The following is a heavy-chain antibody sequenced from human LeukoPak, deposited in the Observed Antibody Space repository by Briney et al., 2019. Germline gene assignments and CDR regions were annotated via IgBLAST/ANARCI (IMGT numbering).Heavy chain of an antibody. V-gene: IGHV3-66*01. Sequence: GGSLRLSCAASGFTFSSYSMNWVRQAPGKGLEWVSVIYSAGNTYYADSVKGRFTISRDNSKNTLCLQMNSLRAEDTAVYYCAKNDEGFIVIVSSNFDYWGQGILVTVSS. CDR2: IYSAGNT. J-gene: IGHJ4*02. D-gene: IGHD3-22*01. CDR1: GFTFSSYS. CDR3: AKNDEGFIVIVSSNFDY.